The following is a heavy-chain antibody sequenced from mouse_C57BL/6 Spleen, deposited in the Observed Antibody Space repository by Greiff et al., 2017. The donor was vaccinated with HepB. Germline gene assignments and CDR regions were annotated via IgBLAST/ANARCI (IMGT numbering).Heavy chain of an antibody. CDR1: GFTFSSYA. V-gene: IGHV5-9-1*02. J-gene: IGHJ4*01. Sequence: DVKLVESGEGLVKPGGSLKLSCAASGFTFSSYAMSWVRQTPEKRLEWVAYISSGGDYSYYADTVKGRFTISRDNARNTLYLQMSSLKSEDTAMYYCTKNYGPYYAMDYWGQGTSVTVSS. CDR2: ISSGGDYS. CDR3: TKNYGPYYAMDY. D-gene: IGHD1-1*01.